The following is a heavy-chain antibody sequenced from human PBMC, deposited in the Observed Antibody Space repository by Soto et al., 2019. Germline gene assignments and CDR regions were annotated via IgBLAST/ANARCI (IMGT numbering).Heavy chain of an antibody. J-gene: IGHJ4*02. CDR3: AKESTSGTTLDY. V-gene: IGHV3-23*01. D-gene: IGHD2-2*01. CDR2: ITGSGVST. CDR1: GLTFSSYV. Sequence: QPGGSLRLSCAASGLTFSSYVMTWVRQAPGKGLEWVSAITGSGVSTYYADSVKGRFTISRDNSRNTLYLQMNSLRAEDTAVFYCAKESTSGTTLDYWGQGTLVTVSS.